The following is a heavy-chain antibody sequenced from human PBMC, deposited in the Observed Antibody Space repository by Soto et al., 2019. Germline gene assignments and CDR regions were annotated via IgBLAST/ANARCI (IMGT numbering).Heavy chain of an antibody. CDR1: GGSISSGDYY. CDR3: ARRAGDYGPYGMDV. J-gene: IGHJ6*02. Sequence: SETLSLTCTVSGGSISSGDYYWSWIRQPPGKGLEWIGYIDYSGSTFNNPSLKSRLTLSIDMSKNQFSLKLSSVTAADSAVYYCARRAGDYGPYGMDVWGQGTTVTVSS. V-gene: IGHV4-30-4*01. D-gene: IGHD3-9*01. CDR2: IDYSGST.